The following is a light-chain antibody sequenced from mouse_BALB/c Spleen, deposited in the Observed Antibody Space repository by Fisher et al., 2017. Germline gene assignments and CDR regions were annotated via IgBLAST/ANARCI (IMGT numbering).Light chain of an antibody. CDR1: ESADSYGNSF. CDR2: RAS. Sequence: DIVMTQTPASLAVSLGQRATISCRASESADSYGNSFMHWYQQKPGQPPKLLIYRASNLESGIPARFSGSGSRTDFTLTINPVEADDVATYYCQQSNEDPYTFGGGTKLEIK. J-gene: IGKJ2*01. V-gene: IGKV3-5*01. CDR3: QQSNEDPYT.